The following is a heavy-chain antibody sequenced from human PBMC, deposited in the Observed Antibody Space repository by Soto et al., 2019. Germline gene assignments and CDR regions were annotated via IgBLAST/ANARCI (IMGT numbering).Heavy chain of an antibody. J-gene: IGHJ4*02. CDR1: GFTFSSYA. V-gene: IGHV3-23*01. Sequence: EVQLLESGGGLVQPGGSLRLSCAASGFTFSSYAMRWVRQAPVKGLEWVSAISGSGGSTYYADSVKGRFTISRDNSKNTLYLQMNSLSDEDTAVYYCERRGSGSYYDYWGQGTLVTVSS. CDR2: ISGSGGST. D-gene: IGHD1-26*01. CDR3: ERRGSGSYYDY.